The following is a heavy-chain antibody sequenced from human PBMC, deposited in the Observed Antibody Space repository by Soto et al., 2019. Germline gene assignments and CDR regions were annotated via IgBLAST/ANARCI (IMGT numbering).Heavy chain of an antibody. J-gene: IGHJ6*03. D-gene: IGHD5-12*01. CDR3: ARQYSGYDFTYYYYMDV. Sequence: GESLKISCKGSGYSFTSYWIGWVRQMPGKGLEWMGIIYPGDSDTRYSPSFQGQVTISADKSISTAYLQWSSLKASDTAMYYCARQYSGYDFTYYYYMDVWGKGTTVTVSS. V-gene: IGHV5-51*01. CDR2: IYPGDSDT. CDR1: GYSFTSYW.